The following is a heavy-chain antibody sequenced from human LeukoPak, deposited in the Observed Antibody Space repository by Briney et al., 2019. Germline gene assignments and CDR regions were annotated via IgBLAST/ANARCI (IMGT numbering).Heavy chain of an antibody. J-gene: IGHJ6*03. CDR1: GGSISSYY. CDR2: IYYSGST. D-gene: IGHD1-14*01. Sequence: SETLSLTCTVSGGSISSYYWSWIRQPSGKGLEWIGYIYYSGSTNYNPSLKSRVTISVDTSKNQFSLKLSSVTAADTAVYYCARIPAHSYYYYMDVWGKGTTVTVSS. CDR3: ARIPAHSYYYYMDV. V-gene: IGHV4-59*01.